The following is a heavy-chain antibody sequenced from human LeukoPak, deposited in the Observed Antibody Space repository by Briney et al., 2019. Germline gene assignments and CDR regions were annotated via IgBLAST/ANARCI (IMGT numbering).Heavy chain of an antibody. D-gene: IGHD1-26*01. CDR1: GGSISSGGYY. Sequence: SETLSLTCTVSGGSISSGGYYWSWVRQHTGKGLEWIGYIYYSGSTYYNPSLKGRVTISVDTSKNQFSLKLSSVTAADTAVYYCARDPGYSSGSYIWFDPWGQGTLVTVSS. CDR3: ARDPGYSSGSYIWFDP. CDR2: IYYSGST. J-gene: IGHJ5*02. V-gene: IGHV4-31*03.